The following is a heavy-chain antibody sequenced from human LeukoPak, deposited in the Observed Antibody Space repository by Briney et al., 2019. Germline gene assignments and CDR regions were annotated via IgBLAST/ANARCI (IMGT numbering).Heavy chain of an antibody. CDR1: GYTFTSYY. CDR3: ARGCRPVGYYYYGMDV. CDR2: INPSGGST. Sequence: GAPVKVSCKASGYTFTSYYMHWVRQAPGQGLEWMGIINPSGGSTSYAQKFQGRVTMTRDTSTSTVYMELSSLRSEDTAVYYCARGCRPVGYYYYGMDVWGQGTTVTVSS. J-gene: IGHJ6*02. V-gene: IGHV1-46*01. D-gene: IGHD4-23*01.